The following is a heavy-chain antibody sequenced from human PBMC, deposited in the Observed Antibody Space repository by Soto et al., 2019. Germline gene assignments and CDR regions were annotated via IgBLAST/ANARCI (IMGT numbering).Heavy chain of an antibody. CDR3: VSTYYTGTSGLFDY. V-gene: IGHV4-4*02. CDR2: IYHSGST. CDR1: LGSISSSNL. J-gene: IGHJ4*02. D-gene: IGHD3-22*01. Sequence: SQTLCHTWAFSLGSISSSNLCIWVRPPAGKGLEWIGEIYHSGSTNYNSSLKSRVTISADMSENQFSLKVNSVTVADTAVYYCVSTYYTGTSGLFDYWGQGTLVTVSS.